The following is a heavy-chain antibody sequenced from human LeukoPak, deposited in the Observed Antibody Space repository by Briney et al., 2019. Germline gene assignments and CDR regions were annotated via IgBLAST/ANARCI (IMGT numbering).Heavy chain of an antibody. CDR3: ARDRLGIDY. CDR2: IRSTPT. CDR1: GFTFSDYT. D-gene: IGHD7-27*01. J-gene: IGHJ4*02. Sequence: GGSLRLSCAASGFTFSDYTMNWVRQAPGKGLEWISHIRSTPTFYADSVKGRFTISRDDAKNSLFLQMNSLRDEDTAVYYCARDRLGIDYWGQGTLVTVSS. V-gene: IGHV3-48*02.